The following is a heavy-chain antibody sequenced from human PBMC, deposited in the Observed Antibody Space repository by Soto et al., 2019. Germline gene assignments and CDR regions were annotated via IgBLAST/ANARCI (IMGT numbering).Heavy chain of an antibody. CDR2: ISGYNRDT. Sequence: QVHLVQSGGEVKKPGASVKVSCKASGYTFISYVLTWVRQAPGQGLEWMGWISGYNRDTNHAEKFQGRVTMPRDTSTGAAYMELSSLASYETAVYYCARDARPYGDCDYWGQETLVTVSS. J-gene: IGHJ4*02. V-gene: IGHV1-18*01. CDR3: ARDARPYGDCDY. D-gene: IGHD4-17*01. CDR1: GYTFISYV.